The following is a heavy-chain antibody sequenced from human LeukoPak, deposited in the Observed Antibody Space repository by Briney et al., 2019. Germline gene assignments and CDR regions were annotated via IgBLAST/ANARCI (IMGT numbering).Heavy chain of an antibody. CDR2: ISGIGGST. CDR3: AKASREMTTGGDRYNWFDP. Sequence: GGPLRLSCVASGFTFSSYAMSWVRQAPGKGLEGFSDISGIGGSTYYADSVKGRFTISRDNSKNTLYVQMNSLRAEDTAVYYCAKASREMTTGGDRYNWFDPWGQGTLVTVSS. CDR1: GFTFSSYA. D-gene: IGHD5-24*01. V-gene: IGHV3-23*01. J-gene: IGHJ5*02.